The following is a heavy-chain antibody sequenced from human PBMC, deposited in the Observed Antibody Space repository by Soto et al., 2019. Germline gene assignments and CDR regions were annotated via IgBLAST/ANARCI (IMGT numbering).Heavy chain of an antibody. CDR2: IGWNSGSI. D-gene: IGHD2-2*01. J-gene: IGHJ3*02. V-gene: IGHV3-9*01. Sequence: EVQLVESGGGLVQPGRSLRLSCAASGFTFDDYAMHWVRQAPGKGLEWVSGIGWNSGSIGYADSVKGRFTISRDNAKNSLYLQMNSQRAEDTALYYCAKDYEGYCSSTSCYAGAFDIWGQGTMVTVSS. CDR3: AKDYEGYCSSTSCYAGAFDI. CDR1: GFTFDDYA.